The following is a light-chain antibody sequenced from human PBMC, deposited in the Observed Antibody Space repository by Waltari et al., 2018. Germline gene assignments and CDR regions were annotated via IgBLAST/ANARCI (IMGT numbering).Light chain of an antibody. CDR1: SSDVGAYKY. Sequence: QSALTQPPSASGSPGQSVTISCTGSSSDVGAYKYVSWYQQHPGKAPKLMSYEVSKRPSGVPDRFSGSKSGNTASLTVSGLQADDEADYYCSSFAGSNRFGVFGGGTKLTVL. CDR3: SSFAGSNRFGV. CDR2: EVS. J-gene: IGLJ3*02. V-gene: IGLV2-8*01.